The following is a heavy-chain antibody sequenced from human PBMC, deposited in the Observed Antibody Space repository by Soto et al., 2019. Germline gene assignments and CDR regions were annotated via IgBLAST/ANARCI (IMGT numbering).Heavy chain of an antibody. CDR3: ASSVDSSGWHDAFNI. V-gene: IGHV4-30-2*01. D-gene: IGHD6-19*01. J-gene: IGHJ3*02. Sequence: PSETLSLTCSVSGESISSGGYSWSWIRQPPGGGLEWLGYIYHSGTTYSNPSLQSRLTMSVDRSKNEFSLNLNSVTAADTALYYCASSVDSSGWHDAFNIWGRGTLVTV. CDR1: GESISSGGYS. CDR2: IYHSGTT.